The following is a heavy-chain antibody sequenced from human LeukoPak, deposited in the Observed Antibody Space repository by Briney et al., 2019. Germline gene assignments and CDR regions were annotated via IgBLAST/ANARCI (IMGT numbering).Heavy chain of an antibody. CDR2: ILSDGSNK. V-gene: IGHV3-30*18. CDR3: AKTHGSSWSIFDY. Sequence: GGSLRLSCAASGFTFRTYGMHWVRQAPGKELEWVAVILSDGSNKYYADSVKGRFTISRDNSKNTLYLQMNSLRAEDTAVYYCAKTHGSSWSIFDYWGQGTLVTVSS. D-gene: IGHD6-13*01. J-gene: IGHJ4*02. CDR1: GFTFRTYG.